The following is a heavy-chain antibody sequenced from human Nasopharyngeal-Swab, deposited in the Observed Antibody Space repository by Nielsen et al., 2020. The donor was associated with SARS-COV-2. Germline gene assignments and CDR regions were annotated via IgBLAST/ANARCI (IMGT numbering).Heavy chain of an antibody. Sequence: ASVMVSCKAPGYTFTSYDINWVRQATGQGLEWMGWMNPNSGNTGYAQKFQGRVTMTRNTSISTAYMELSSLRSEDTAVYYCARGGPAYYDFWSGYLPYYYYGMDVWGQGTTVTVSS. CDR3: ARGGPAYYDFWSGYLPYYYYGMDV. CDR2: MNPNSGNT. J-gene: IGHJ6*02. D-gene: IGHD3-3*01. CDR1: GYTFTSYD. V-gene: IGHV1-8*01.